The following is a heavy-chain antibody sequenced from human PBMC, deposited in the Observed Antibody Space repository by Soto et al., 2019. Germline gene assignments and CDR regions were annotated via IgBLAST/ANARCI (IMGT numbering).Heavy chain of an antibody. J-gene: IGHJ3*02. CDR2: ISGSGGST. V-gene: IGHV3-23*01. Sequence: PGGSLRLSCAASGFTFSSYAMSCVRQAPGKGLEWVSAISGSGGSTYYADSVKGRFTISRDNSKNTLYLQMNSLRAEDTAVYYCEKLETTVTTRDAFDIWGQGTMVTVSS. CDR3: EKLETTVTTRDAFDI. CDR1: GFTFSSYA. D-gene: IGHD4-17*01.